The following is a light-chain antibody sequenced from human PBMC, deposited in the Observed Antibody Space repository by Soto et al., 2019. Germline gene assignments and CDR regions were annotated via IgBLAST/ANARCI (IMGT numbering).Light chain of an antibody. CDR2: GAS. V-gene: IGKV3-20*01. CDR1: QSVSSSY. Sequence: EIVLTQSPGTLSLSPGERATLSCRASQSVSSSYLAWYQQKPGQAPRLLIYGASSMATGIPDRFSGSGSGTDFTLTISSLEPEDFAVYYCQQYGSSPGFTFGPGTKVDIK. J-gene: IGKJ3*01. CDR3: QQYGSSPGFT.